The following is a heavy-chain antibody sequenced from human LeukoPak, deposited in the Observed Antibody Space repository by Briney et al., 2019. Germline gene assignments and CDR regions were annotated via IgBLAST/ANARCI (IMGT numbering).Heavy chain of an antibody. CDR3: AKGVKVVVPAAHYDY. J-gene: IGHJ4*02. CDR2: IKQDETEK. D-gene: IGHD2-2*01. V-gene: IGHV3-7*03. Sequence: GGSLRLSCTASGFTFSNFWMGWVRQAPGKGLEWVANIKQDETEKFYLGSVKGRFTISRDNAKNSLYLQMNSLRVEDTAVYYCAKGVKVVVPAAHYDYWGQGTLVTVSS. CDR1: GFTFSNFW.